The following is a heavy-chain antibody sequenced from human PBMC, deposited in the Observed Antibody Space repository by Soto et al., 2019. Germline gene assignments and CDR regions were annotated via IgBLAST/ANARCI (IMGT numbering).Heavy chain of an antibody. V-gene: IGHV1-8*01. D-gene: IGHD3-16*01. CDR1: GYTFSDFD. CDR3: ARGNPFNYAGFDV. CDR2: MNAKSGDT. Sequence: QAHLEQSGAELTMPGASVKVSCKASGYTFSDFDINWLRQASGQGPEWMGWMNAKSGDTFFAQRFQGKFNMTWDTSLSTASMEVGSLTSDDTAIYYCARGNPFNYAGFDVWGQGTTVAVSS. J-gene: IGHJ6*02.